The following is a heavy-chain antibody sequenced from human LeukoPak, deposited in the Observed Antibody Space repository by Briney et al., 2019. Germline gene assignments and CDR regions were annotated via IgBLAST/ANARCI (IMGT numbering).Heavy chain of an antibody. CDR3: ARHRSYSSSWFDY. D-gene: IGHD6-13*01. V-gene: IGHV3-23*01. CDR1: GFTFSSYA. CDR2: ISGSGGST. J-gene: IGHJ4*02. Sequence: GGSLRLSCAASGFTFSSYAMSWVRQAPGKGLEWVSTISGSGGSTYYADSVKGQFTISRDNSKNMLYLQMNSLRAEDTAVYYCARHRSYSSSWFDYWGQGTLVTVSS.